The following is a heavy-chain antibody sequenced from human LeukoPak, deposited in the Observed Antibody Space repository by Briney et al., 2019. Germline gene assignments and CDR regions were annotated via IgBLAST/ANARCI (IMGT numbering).Heavy chain of an antibody. Sequence: PSETLSLTCTVSGGSISSSSYYWGWIRQPPGTGLEWIGSIYYSGSTYYNPSLKSRVTISVDTSKNQFSLKLSSVTAADTAVYYCARPAAPFAWFDPWGQGTLVTVSS. V-gene: IGHV4-39*01. J-gene: IGHJ5*02. CDR1: GGSISSSSYY. D-gene: IGHD6-6*01. CDR2: IYYSGST. CDR3: ARPAAPFAWFDP.